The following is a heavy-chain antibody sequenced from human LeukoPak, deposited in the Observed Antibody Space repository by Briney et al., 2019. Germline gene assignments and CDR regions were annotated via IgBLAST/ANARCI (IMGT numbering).Heavy chain of an antibody. CDR2: IYHSGST. CDR1: GYSISSGYY. V-gene: IGHV4-38-2*02. CDR3: ARGRGYYDNSGYFDALDF. D-gene: IGHD3-22*01. Sequence: SETLSLTCSVSGYSISSGYYWGWIRQPPGKGLEWIGSIYHSGSTYYNPSLKCRVTISVDTSKNQFSLKLSSVTAADTAVYYCARGRGYYDNSGYFDALDFWGQGTMVTVSA. J-gene: IGHJ3*01.